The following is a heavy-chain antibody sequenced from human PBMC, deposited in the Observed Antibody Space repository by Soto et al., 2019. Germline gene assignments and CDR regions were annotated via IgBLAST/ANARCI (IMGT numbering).Heavy chain of an antibody. CDR1: GFTFSSYA. CDR2: ISGSGGST. J-gene: IGHJ4*02. D-gene: IGHD6-19*01. Sequence: GGSLRLSCAASGFTFSSYAMSWVRQAPGKGLEWVSAISGSGGSTYYVDSVKGRFTISRDNSKNTLYLQMNSLRAEDTAVYYCAKRRREQWVFDYWGQGTLVTVSS. V-gene: IGHV3-23*01. CDR3: AKRRREQWVFDY.